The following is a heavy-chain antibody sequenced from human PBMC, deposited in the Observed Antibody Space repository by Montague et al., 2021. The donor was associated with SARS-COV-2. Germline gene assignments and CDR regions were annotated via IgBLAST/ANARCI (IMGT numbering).Heavy chain of an antibody. J-gene: IGHJ5*02. CDR2: ISWNSGSI. CDR3: AKDSYYDFWSGYSPGENWFDP. Sequence: SRRLSCAASGFTFGDYAMHWVRQAPGKGLEWVSGISWNSGSIGYADSVKGRFTISRDNAKNSLYLQMNSLRAEDTALYYCAKDSYYDFWSGYSPGENWFDPWGQGTLVTVSS. D-gene: IGHD3-3*01. CDR1: GFTFGDYA. V-gene: IGHV3-9*01.